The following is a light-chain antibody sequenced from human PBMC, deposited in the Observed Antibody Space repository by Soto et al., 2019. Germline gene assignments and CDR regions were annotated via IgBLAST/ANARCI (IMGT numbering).Light chain of an antibody. Sequence: QSVLTQPPSVSGAPGERVTISCTGSSSDIGAGYRVRWYQQVPGTAPKLLIYYDDMLSSGVSDRFSGSKSGTSASLAISGLQNDDEGDYYCAIWDDSVDGWVFGGGTKLTVL. CDR3: AIWDDSVDGWV. V-gene: IGLV1-40*01. CDR1: SSDIGAGYR. J-gene: IGLJ3*02. CDR2: YDD.